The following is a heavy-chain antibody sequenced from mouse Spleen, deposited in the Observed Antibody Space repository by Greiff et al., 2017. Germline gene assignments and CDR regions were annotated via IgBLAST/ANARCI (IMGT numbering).Heavy chain of an antibody. CDR1: GFTFSDYG. CDR3: ARQTDYGSSYNAMDY. J-gene: IGHJ4*01. D-gene: IGHD1-1*01. V-gene: IGHV5-17*01. CDR2: ISSGSSTI. Sequence: EVMLVESGGGLVKLGGSLKLSCAASGFTFSDYGMHWVRQAPEKGLEWVAYISSGSSTIYYADTVKGRFTISRDNAKNTLFLQMTSLRSEDTAMYYCARQTDYGSSYNAMDYWGQGTSVTVSS.